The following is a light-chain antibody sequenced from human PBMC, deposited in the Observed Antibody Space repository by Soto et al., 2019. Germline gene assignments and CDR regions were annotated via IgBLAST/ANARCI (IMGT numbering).Light chain of an antibody. V-gene: IGLV2-8*01. CDR1: GSDIGAYNF. J-gene: IGLJ3*02. CDR3: YSYAGRNIWV. CDR2: GVT. Sequence: QSALAQPPSASGSPGQSVTISCTGSGSDIGAYNFVSWYQQHPGKAPKLMIFGVTERPSGVPDRFSGSKSGNTASLTVSGLQADDEAVYYCYSYAGRNIWVFGGGTQLTLL.